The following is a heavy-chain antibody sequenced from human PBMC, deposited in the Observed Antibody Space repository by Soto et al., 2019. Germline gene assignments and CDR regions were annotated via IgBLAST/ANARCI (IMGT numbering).Heavy chain of an antibody. CDR1: GFTFSNAW. CDR3: TTVDAVVLN. CDR2: IKRNIDGGTT. J-gene: IGHJ4*02. D-gene: IGHD6-19*01. Sequence: EVQLVESGGGLVKPGGSLRLSCAASGFTFSNAWVSWVRQAPGGGLEWVGRIKRNIDGGTTDYAAPVKGRFAISRDDSNSILYLEMNSLRSEDTAVYYCTTVDAVVLNWGQGLLVTVSS. V-gene: IGHV3-15*01.